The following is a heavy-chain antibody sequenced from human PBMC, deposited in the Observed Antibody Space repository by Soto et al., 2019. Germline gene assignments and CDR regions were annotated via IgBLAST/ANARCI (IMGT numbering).Heavy chain of an antibody. D-gene: IGHD2-8*01. CDR2: IYYSGST. V-gene: IGHV4-59*01. CDR3: ARDLGVYGHYYYYYGMDV. Sequence: NPSETLSLTCTVSGGSISSYYWSWIRQPPGKGLEWIGYIYYSGSTNYSPSLKSRVTISVDTSKNQFSLKLSSVTAADTAVYYCARDLGVYGHYYYYYGMDVWGQGTTVTVSS. CDR1: GGSISSYY. J-gene: IGHJ6*02.